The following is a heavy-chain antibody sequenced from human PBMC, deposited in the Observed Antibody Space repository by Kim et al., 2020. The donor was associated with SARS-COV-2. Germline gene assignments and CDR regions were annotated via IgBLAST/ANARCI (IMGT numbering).Heavy chain of an antibody. Sequence: SETLSLTCTVSGASIANSGNYWTWIRQQPGKGLECVGYIFYTGTTYYNPALKSRITMSVDTSKNQFSLKLNSVTAADTAVYFCATLGKRYGNSIDFWGQGTVVTVSS. CDR1: GASIANSGNY. J-gene: IGHJ1*01. CDR2: IFYTGTT. D-gene: IGHD2-15*01. CDR3: ATLGKRYGNSIDF. V-gene: IGHV4-31*03.